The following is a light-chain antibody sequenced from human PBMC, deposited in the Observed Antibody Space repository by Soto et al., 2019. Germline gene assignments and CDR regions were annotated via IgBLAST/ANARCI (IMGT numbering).Light chain of an antibody. Sequence: QSALAQPASVSGSPGQSITISCTGTSSDVGGYEYVSWYQQHPGKAPRLMIYDVSSRPSDVSFRFSGSKSGNTASLTISGLQAEDEADYYCRSYATSSPYVFGTGTKVTVL. V-gene: IGLV2-14*01. CDR2: DVS. J-gene: IGLJ1*01. CDR1: SSDVGGYEY. CDR3: RSYATSSPYV.